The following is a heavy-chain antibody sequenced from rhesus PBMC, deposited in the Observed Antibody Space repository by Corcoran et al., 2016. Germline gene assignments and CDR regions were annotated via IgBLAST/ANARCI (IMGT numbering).Heavy chain of an antibody. CDR2: IYGSGGGT. D-gene: IGHD2-39*02. CDR1: GGSISDDYY. V-gene: IGHV4-106*01. J-gene: IGHJ4*01. CDR3: ARVGGGVWPVDY. Sequence: QVQLQESGPGLVKPSETLSLTCAVSGGSISDDYYWSWIRQPPGKGLEWIGYIYGSGGGTNYQPSLKNRVTISIDTSKNPFSLKRSSVTAADTAVYYCARVGGGVWPVDYWGQGVLVTVSS.